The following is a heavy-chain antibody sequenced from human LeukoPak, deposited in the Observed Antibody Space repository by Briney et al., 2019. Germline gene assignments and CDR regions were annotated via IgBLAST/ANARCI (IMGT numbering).Heavy chain of an antibody. J-gene: IGHJ6*03. CDR3: ARLRSSSFYYYYMDV. CDR2: ISSSGSTI. D-gene: IGHD6-6*01. Sequence: GGSLRLSCAASGFTFSDYYMSWIRQAPGKGLEWVSYISSSGSTIYYADSVKGRFTISRDNAKNSLYLQMNSLRAEDPAVYYCARLRSSSFYYYYMDVWGKGTTVTVSS. CDR1: GFTFSDYY. V-gene: IGHV3-11*01.